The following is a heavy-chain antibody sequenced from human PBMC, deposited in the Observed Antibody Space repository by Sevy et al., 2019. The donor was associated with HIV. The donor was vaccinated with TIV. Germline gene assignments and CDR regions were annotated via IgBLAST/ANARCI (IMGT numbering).Heavy chain of an antibody. CDR3: ARVPSLYGSGSYYREYYFDS. V-gene: IGHV4-34*01. CDR1: GGSFNGYF. CDR2: NNDVGST. D-gene: IGHD3-10*01. Sequence: SETLSLTCAVYGGSFNGYFWSWIRPSPGKGLEWIGENNDVGSTRYNPSLKSRVTITVDTSKGRFPLKLTSVTPADTAVYFCARVPSLYGSGSYYREYYFDSWGQGTLVTVSS. J-gene: IGHJ4*02.